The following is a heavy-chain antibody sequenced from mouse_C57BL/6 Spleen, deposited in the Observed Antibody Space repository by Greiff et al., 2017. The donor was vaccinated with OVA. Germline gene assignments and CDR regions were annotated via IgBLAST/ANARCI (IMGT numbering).Heavy chain of an antibody. J-gene: IGHJ2*01. CDR2: IYPGDGDT. Sequence: QVQLKESGPELVKPGASVKISCKASGYAFSSSWMNWVKQRPGKGLEWIGRIYPGDGDTNYNGKFKGKATLTADKSSSTAYMQLSSLTSEDSAVYFCARSAYYSNYYFDYWGQGTTLTVSS. V-gene: IGHV1-82*01. CDR1: GYAFSSSW. D-gene: IGHD2-5*01. CDR3: ARSAYYSNYYFDY.